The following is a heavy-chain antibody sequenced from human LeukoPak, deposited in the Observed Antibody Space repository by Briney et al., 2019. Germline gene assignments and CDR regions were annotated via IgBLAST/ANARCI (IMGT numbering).Heavy chain of an antibody. D-gene: IGHD6-13*01. CDR3: ARDISDSWYPGMVY. Sequence: GGSLRLSCAASGFTFSSYSMNWVRQAPGKGLEWVSSISSSSSYIYYADSVKGRFTISRDNAKNSLYLQMNSLRAEDTAVYYCARDISDSWYPGMVYWGQGTLVTVSS. CDR1: GFTFSSYS. CDR2: ISSSSSYI. V-gene: IGHV3-21*01. J-gene: IGHJ4*02.